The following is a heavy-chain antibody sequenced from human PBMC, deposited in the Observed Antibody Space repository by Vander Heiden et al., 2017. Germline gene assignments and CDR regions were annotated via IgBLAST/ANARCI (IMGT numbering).Heavy chain of an antibody. CDR1: GFTFSCYT. J-gene: IGHJ4*02. V-gene: IGHV3-21*01. CDR3: ARVRLRLGELSPAYYFDY. D-gene: IGHD3-16*02. CDR2: ISSSSSYI. Sequence: ELQLVESRGGLVMPGGSLSFSCAASGFTFSCYTMSGVRQAPGKGLEGVSSISSSSSYIYYADSVKGRFTIARDNGKNSLYLQMNSLRAEDTAVHYCARVRLRLGELSPAYYFDYWGQGTLVTVSS.